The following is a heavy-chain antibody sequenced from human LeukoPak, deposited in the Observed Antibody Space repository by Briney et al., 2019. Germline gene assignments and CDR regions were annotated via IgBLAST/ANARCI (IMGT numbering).Heavy chain of an antibody. J-gene: IGHJ4*02. CDR3: ARGASPYDILTGYYSRRYYFDY. CDR2: IYYSGST. V-gene: IGHV4-59*01. D-gene: IGHD3-9*01. CDR1: GGSISSYY. Sequence: PSETLSLTCTVSGGSISSYYWSWIRQPPGKGLEWIGYIYYSGSTNYNPSLKSRVTISVDTSKNQFSLKLSSVTAADTAVYYCARGASPYDILTGYYSRRYYFDYWGQGTLVTVSS.